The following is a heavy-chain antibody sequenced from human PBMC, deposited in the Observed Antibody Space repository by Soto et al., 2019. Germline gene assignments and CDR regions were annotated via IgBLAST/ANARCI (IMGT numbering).Heavy chain of an antibody. CDR1: GGSISSYY. Sequence: SETLSLTCTVSGGSISSYYWSWIRQPPGKGLEWIGYIYYSGSTNYNPSLKSRVTISVDTSKNQFSLKLSSVTAADTAVYYCARGVRYYDILTGYRTYSAFDIWGQGTMVTVSS. J-gene: IGHJ3*02. V-gene: IGHV4-59*01. CDR2: IYYSGST. CDR3: ARGVRYYDILTGYRTYSAFDI. D-gene: IGHD3-9*01.